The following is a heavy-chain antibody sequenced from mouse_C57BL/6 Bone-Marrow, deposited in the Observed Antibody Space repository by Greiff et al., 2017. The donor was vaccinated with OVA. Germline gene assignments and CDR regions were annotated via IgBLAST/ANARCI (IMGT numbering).Heavy chain of an antibody. CDR1: GYTFTSYW. V-gene: IGHV1-69*01. CDR2: IDPSDSYT. J-gene: IGHJ2*01. CDR3: ARWASRPPYYFDY. Sequence: VQLQQPGAELVMPGASVKLSCKASGYTFTSYWMHWVKQRPGQGLEWIGEIDPSDSYTNYNQKFTGNSTLTVDTSSITAYMQLSSLTSEDSAVYYGARWASRPPYYFDYWGQGTTLTVSS.